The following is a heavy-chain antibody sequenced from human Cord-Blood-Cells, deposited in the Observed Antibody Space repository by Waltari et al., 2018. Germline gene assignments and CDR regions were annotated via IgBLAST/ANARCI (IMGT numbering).Heavy chain of an antibody. CDR2: IIPILGIA. V-gene: IGHV1-69*04. CDR3: ARSTRFGGSGSYYNAFDI. Sequence: QVQLVQSGAEVKKTGSSVKVSCKDSGGTFSSYAISWVRRAPGQGLEWMGGIIPILGIANYAQKFQGRVTITADESTSTAYMELSSLRSEDTAVYYCARSTRFGGSGSYYNAFDIWGQGTMVTVSS. CDR1: GGTFSSYA. D-gene: IGHD3-10*01. J-gene: IGHJ3*02.